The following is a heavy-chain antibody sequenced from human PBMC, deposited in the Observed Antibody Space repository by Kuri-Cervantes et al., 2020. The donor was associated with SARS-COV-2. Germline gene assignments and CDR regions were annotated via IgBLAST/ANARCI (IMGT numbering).Heavy chain of an antibody. D-gene: IGHD3-3*01. CDR3: VAAILGVDTGYFQH. J-gene: IGHJ1*01. Sequence: SETLSLTCTVSGGSISSYYWSWIRQPPGKGLEWIGSIYQAGSTFYNPSLKSRVSISLDRSKNQYSLNLSSVTAADTAVYYCVAAILGVDTGYFQHWGQGTLVTVSS. CDR2: IYQAGST. V-gene: IGHV4-59*12. CDR1: GGSISSYY.